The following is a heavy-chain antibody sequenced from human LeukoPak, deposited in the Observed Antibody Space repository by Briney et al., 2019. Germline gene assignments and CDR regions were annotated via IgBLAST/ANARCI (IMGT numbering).Heavy chain of an antibody. CDR2: ISSSGSTI. J-gene: IGHJ4*02. V-gene: IGHV3-11*01. CDR1: GFTFSDYY. Sequence: PGGSLRLSCAASGFTFSDYYMSWIRQAPGKGLEWVSYISSSGSTIYYADSVKGRFTISRDNAKNSLYLQMDSLRAEDTALYYCAKAAVSIAEYYFDYWGQGTLVTVSS. D-gene: IGHD6-6*01. CDR3: AKAAVSIAEYYFDY.